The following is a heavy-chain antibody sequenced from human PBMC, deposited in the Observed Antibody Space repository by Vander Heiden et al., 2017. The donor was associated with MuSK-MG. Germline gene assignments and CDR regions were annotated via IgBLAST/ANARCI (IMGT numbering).Heavy chain of an antibody. V-gene: IGHV3-30*02. CDR3: AKTAVTRDGGYDAFDI. Sequence: QVQLVESGGGVVQPGGSLILSCAASGFTFSSYGMHWVRQAPGKGLEWVAFIRYDGSNKYYADSGKGRFTISRDNSKNTRDLKRNSMRAEETAVYYCAKTAVTRDGGYDAFDIWGQGTMVTVSS. CDR2: IRYDGSNK. CDR1: GFTFSSYG. D-gene: IGHD3-16*01. J-gene: IGHJ3*02.